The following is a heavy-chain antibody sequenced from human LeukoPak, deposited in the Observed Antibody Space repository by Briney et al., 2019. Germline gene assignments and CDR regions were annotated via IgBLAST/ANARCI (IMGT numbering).Heavy chain of an antibody. CDR2: IYYSGST. CDR1: GGSISSYY. D-gene: IGHD6-19*01. J-gene: IGHJ4*02. V-gene: IGHV4-59*08. Sequence: KASETLSLTCTVSGGSISSYYWSWIRQPPGKGLEWIGYIYYSGSTNYNPSLKSRVTISVDTSKNQFSLKLSSVTAAETAVYYCARHAGSPGIAVAGTRFDYWGQGTLVTVSS. CDR3: ARHAGSPGIAVAGTRFDY.